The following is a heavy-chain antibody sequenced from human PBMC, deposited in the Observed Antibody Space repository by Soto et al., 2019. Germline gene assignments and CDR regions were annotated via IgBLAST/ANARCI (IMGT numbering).Heavy chain of an antibody. CDR1: GFTFSSYA. J-gene: IGHJ4*01. D-gene: IGHD3-3*01. V-gene: IGHV3-64D*06. Sequence: GGSLRLSCSASGFTFSSYAMHWVRQAPGKGLEYVSAISSNGGSTYYADSVKGRFTISRDNSKNTLYLQMSSLRAEDTAVYYCVKTALRFLEWLQPFDYWGHGTLVTVSS. CDR2: ISSNGGST. CDR3: VKTALRFLEWLQPFDY.